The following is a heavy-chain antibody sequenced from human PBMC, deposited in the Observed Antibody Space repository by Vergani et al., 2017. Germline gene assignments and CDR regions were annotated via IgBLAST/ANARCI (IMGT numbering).Heavy chain of an antibody. D-gene: IGHD3-16*01. J-gene: IGHJ4*02. Sequence: QITLKESGPTLVKPTQTLTLTCTFSGFSLSTSGVGVGWIRQPPGKALEWLALIYWNDDKRYSPSLKSRLTITKDTSKNQVVLTMTNMDPVNTATSYCANRRGVMLSGYFFADWGQGRLVTVSS. CDR1: GFSLSTSGVG. CDR2: IYWNDDK. V-gene: IGHV2-5*01. CDR3: ANRRGVMLSGYFFAD.